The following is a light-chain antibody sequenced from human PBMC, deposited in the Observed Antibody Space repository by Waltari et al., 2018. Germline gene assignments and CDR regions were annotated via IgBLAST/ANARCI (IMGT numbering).Light chain of an antibody. CDR3: QRYDNLPIFA. CDR2: DPS. Sequence: DIRLTQSPSSLSASLGDRVTITCQASQPITNYLNWYQQKVGEAPKLLIHDPSKLETGVPSRFSGSQSGTHFTLTIASLQPEDVATYYCQRYDNLPIFAFGPGTKVDIK. V-gene: IGKV1-33*01. CDR1: QPITNY. J-gene: IGKJ3*01.